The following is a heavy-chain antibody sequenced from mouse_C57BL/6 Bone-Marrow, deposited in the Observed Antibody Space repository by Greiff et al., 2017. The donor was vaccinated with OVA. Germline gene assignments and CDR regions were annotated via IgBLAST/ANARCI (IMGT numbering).Heavy chain of an antibody. CDR2: ISYDGSN. V-gene: IGHV3-6*01. J-gene: IGHJ2*01. CDR1: GYSITSGYY. Sequence: EVKVEESGPGLVKPSQSLSLTCSVTGYSITSGYYWNWIRQFPGNKLEWMGYISYDGSNNYNPSLKNRISITRDTSKNQFFLKLNSVTTEDTATYYCARVYYDYEDYWGQGTTLTVSS. CDR3: ARVYYDYEDY. D-gene: IGHD2-4*01.